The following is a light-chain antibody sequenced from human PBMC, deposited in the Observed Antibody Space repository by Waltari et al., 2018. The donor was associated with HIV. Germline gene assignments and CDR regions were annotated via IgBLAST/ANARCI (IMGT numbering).Light chain of an antibody. V-gene: IGLV2-23*02. CDR2: EFS. CDR1: TRDVGTYNI. J-gene: IGLJ2*01. Sequence: SALTQPAYVSGSPGQSITIASAGTTRDVGTYNIVSGYQPHPGKAPKLMIYEFSNRPSGVANRCSGSKSGNTASLTISGRQAEDEADDYCCSYAGSRVFGGGTKLTVL. CDR3: CSYAGSRV.